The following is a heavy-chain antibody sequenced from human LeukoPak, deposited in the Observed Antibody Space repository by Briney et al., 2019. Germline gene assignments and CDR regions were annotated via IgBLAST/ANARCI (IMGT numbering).Heavy chain of an antibody. CDR3: ARTRGWRWLFPLDY. CDR2: MNPNSGNT. CDR1: GYTFTSYD. Sequence: ASVKVSCKASGYTFTSYDINWVRQATGQGLEWMGWMNPNSGNTGYAQKFQGRVTITRNTSISTAYMELSSLRSEDTAGYYCARTRGWRWLFPLDYWGQGTLVTVSS. V-gene: IGHV1-8*03. D-gene: IGHD3-22*01. J-gene: IGHJ4*02.